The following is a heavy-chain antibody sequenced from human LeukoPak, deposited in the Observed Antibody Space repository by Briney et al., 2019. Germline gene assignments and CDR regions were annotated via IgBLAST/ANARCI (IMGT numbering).Heavy chain of an antibody. D-gene: IGHD4-17*01. CDR2: IYFSGST. CDR1: GGSISSGGYY. J-gene: IGHJ3*02. Sequence: SETLSLTCTVSGGSISSGGYYWSWIRQHPGKGLEWIGHIYFSGSTYYNPSLKSRVTISVDTSKNQFSLKLSSVTAADTAVYYCARLVPDDYGDPDAFDIWGQGTKVTVSS. CDR3: ARLVPDDYGDPDAFDI. V-gene: IGHV4-31*03.